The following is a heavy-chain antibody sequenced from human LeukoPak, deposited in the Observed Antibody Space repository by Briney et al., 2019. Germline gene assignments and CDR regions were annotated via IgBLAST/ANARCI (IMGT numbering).Heavy chain of an antibody. J-gene: IGHJ4*02. CDR3: ARAIRMVRGVTPRWDY. CDR1: GGSISSGGYY. D-gene: IGHD3-10*01. CDR2: IYYSGST. V-gene: IGHV4-31*03. Sequence: SQTLSLTCTVSGGSISSGGYYWSWIRQHPGKGLEWIGYIYYSGSTYYNPSLKSRVTISVDTSKNQFSLKLSSVTAADTAVYYCARAIRMVRGVTPRWDYWGQGTLVTVSS.